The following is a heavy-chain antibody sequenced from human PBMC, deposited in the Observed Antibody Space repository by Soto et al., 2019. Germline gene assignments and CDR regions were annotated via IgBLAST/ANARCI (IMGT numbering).Heavy chain of an antibody. CDR2: ISYDANNM. J-gene: IGHJ4*02. CDR3: ARDLCSGGSCYSGY. V-gene: IGHV3-30-3*01. D-gene: IGHD2-15*01. Sequence: GGSLRLSCAASGFTFSSFAMHWVLQATGKGLEWVAVISYDANNMYYADSVKGRFTISRDDSKNTLYLQMSSLRAEDTAVYYCARDLCSGGSCYSGYWGQGT. CDR1: GFTFSSFA.